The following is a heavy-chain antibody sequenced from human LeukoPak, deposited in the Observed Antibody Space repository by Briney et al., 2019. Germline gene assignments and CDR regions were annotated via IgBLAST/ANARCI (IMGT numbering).Heavy chain of an antibody. CDR2: ISSSGTYI. CDR3: ARYISWWDV. D-gene: IGHD6-13*01. CDR1: GFTFSDYS. Sequence: GSLRLSCAASGFTFSDYSMNWVRQAPGRGLEWVSSISSSGTYIYYADSMKGRFTIPRDNAKSSLFLQMNSLRAEDTAVYYCARYISWWDVWGKGTTVTISS. V-gene: IGHV3-21*01. J-gene: IGHJ6*04.